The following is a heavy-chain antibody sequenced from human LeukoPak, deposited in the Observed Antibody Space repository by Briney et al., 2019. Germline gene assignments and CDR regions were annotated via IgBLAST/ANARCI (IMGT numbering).Heavy chain of an antibody. D-gene: IGHD1-1*01. V-gene: IGHV3-30-3*01. CDR1: GFTFSSYA. J-gene: IGHJ5*02. CDR2: ISYDGSNK. CDR3: ATENDVYGWFDP. Sequence: GRSLRLSCAASGFTFSSYAMHWVRQAPGKGLEWVAVISYDGSNKYYADSVKGRFTISRDNSKNTLYLQMNSLRAEDTAVYYCATENDVYGWFDPWGQGTLVTVSS.